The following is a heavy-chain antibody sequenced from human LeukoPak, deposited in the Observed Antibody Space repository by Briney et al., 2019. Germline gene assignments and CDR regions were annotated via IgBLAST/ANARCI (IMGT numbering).Heavy chain of an antibody. J-gene: IGHJ4*02. CDR2: IYYSGST. CDR1: GGSISSSSYY. D-gene: IGHD4-11*01. CDR3: ARLSVITVTTEGVDY. Sequence: PSETLSLTCTVSGGSISSSSYYWGWIRQPPGKGLEWIGSIYYSGSTYYNPSLKSRVTISVDTSKNQFSLKLSSVTAADTAVYYCARLSVITVTTEGVDYCGQGTLVTVSS. V-gene: IGHV4-39*01.